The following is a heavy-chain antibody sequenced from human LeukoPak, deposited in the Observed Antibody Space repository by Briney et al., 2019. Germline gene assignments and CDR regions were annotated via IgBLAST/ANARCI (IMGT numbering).Heavy chain of an antibody. V-gene: IGHV4-61*02. CDR3: ARGGGDWGFHQSDY. Sequence: SETLSLTCTVSGGSFSSGSYYWSWIRQPAGKGLEWIGRIYTSGSTNYNPSLKSRVTISVDTSKNQFSLKLSSVTAADTAVYYCARGGGDWGFHQSDYWGQGTLVAVSS. J-gene: IGHJ4*02. D-gene: IGHD2-21*01. CDR1: GGSFSSGSYY. CDR2: IYTSGST.